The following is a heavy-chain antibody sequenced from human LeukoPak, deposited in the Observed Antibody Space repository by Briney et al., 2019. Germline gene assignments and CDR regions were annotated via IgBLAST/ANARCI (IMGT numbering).Heavy chain of an antibody. CDR2: IYPGDSDT. D-gene: IGHD3-22*01. CDR1: GYSFTSYW. CDR3: ARQDYYDSSGYYSYYFDY. V-gene: IGHV5-51*01. J-gene: IGHJ4*02. Sequence: GESLKISCMGSGYSFTSYWIGWVRQMPGKGLEWMGIIYPGDSDTRYSPSFQGQVTISADKSISTAYLQWSSLKASDTAMYYCARQDYYDSSGYYSYYFDYWGQGTLVTVSS.